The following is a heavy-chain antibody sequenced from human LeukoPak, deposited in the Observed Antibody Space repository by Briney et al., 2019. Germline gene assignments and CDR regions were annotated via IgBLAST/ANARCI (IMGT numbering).Heavy chain of an antibody. CDR1: GGTFSSYA. CDR3: ARALGDGTRGGDYYYYGMDV. V-gene: IGHV1-69*13. D-gene: IGHD2-15*01. CDR2: IIPIFGTA. Sequence: GASVKVSCKASGGTFSSYAISWVRQAPGQGLEWMGGIIPIFGTANYAQKFQGRVTITADESTSTAYMELSSLRSEDTAAYYCARALGDGTRGGDYYYYGMDVWGQGTTVTVSS. J-gene: IGHJ6*02.